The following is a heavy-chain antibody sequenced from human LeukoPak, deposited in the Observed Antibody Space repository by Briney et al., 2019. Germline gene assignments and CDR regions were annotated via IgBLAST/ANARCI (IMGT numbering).Heavy chain of an antibody. CDR2: KYYSGST. D-gene: IGHD5-18*01. V-gene: IGHV4-61*01. Sequence: SETLSLTCDVSGVSINTCCYYWTWIRQPPGRGLEWIGYKYYSGSTRYNSSLRSRLTISLDSSKNQFSLRLTSVTAADTAVYYCARGRSYGFDFDSWGPGTLVIVSS. CDR1: GVSINTCCYY. CDR3: ARGRSYGFDFDS. J-gene: IGHJ4*02.